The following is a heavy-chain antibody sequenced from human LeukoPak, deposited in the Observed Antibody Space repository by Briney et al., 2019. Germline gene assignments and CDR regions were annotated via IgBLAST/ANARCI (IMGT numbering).Heavy chain of an antibody. V-gene: IGHV5-51*01. CDR1: GYSFTSYW. J-gene: IGHJ1*01. CDR3: ARRGEEHFQH. CDR2: IYSGGSDT. Sequence: GESLKISCKGSGYSFTSYWIGGVRQMPGKGLEWMGIIYSGGSDTRYSTSFQGQVTISADKSISTAYLQWSSLKASDTAMYYCARRGEEHFQHWGQGTLVTVSS. D-gene: IGHD3-16*01.